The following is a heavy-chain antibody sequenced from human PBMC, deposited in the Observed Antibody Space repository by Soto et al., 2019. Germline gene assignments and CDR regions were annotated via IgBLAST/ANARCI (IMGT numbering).Heavy chain of an antibody. Sequence: QVLLQASGPGLVQPSGTLSLSCVVSGVSIGSNYYWGWVRQSPGKGLEWLGDMSHIGSVKYNRSLKSRVTISMDKSQNHFSLNLNSVTAADTAVYYCARSLGWYAMDYGGQGTLVIVTS. CDR2: MSHIGSV. CDR1: GVSIGSNYY. CDR3: ARSLGWYAMDY. D-gene: IGHD6-19*01. J-gene: IGHJ4*02. V-gene: IGHV4-4*02.